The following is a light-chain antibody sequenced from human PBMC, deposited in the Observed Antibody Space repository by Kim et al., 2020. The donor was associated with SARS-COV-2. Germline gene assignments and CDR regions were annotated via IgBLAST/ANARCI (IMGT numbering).Light chain of an antibody. J-gene: IGLJ3*02. V-gene: IGLV1-44*01. CDR1: SSNIGGNT. CDR2: RND. CDR3: ATWDDRLKGVV. Sequence: ELTQPPSASGTPGQRVTMSCTGSSSNIGGNTVTWYQQFPGTAPKVVISRNDERPSGLSERFSGSKSGTSASLAISGLQSEDEADYYCATWDDRLKGVVFGGGTRLTVL.